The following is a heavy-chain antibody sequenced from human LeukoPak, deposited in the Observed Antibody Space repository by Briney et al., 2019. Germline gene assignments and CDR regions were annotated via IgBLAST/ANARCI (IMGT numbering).Heavy chain of an antibody. V-gene: IGHV1-69*05. J-gene: IGHJ4*02. CDR1: GGTFSSYA. CDR3: ARDAMPGGHDY. CDR2: IIPIFGTA. D-gene: IGHD4-23*01. Sequence: SVKVSCKASGGTFSSYATSWVRQAPGQELEWMGGIIPIFGTANYAQKFQGRVTITTDESTSTAYMELSSLRSEDTAVYYCARDAMPGGHDYWGQGTLVTVSS.